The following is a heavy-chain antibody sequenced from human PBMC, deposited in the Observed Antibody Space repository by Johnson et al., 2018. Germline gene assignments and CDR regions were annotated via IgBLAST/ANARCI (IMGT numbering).Heavy chain of an antibody. J-gene: IGHJ3*02. D-gene: IGHD3-22*01. V-gene: IGHV3-20*04. CDR2: INWNGGST. CDR3: ARDHPVYYYYDPPSPDVFDI. Sequence: EVQLVESGGGVVRPGGSLRLSCAASGFTFDDYGMSWVRQAPGKGLEWVSGINWNGGSTGYADSVKGRFTVSRDNSKNTLYLQMNSLRAEDTAVYYCARDHPVYYYYDPPSPDVFDIWGQGTMVTFSS. CDR1: GFTFDDYG.